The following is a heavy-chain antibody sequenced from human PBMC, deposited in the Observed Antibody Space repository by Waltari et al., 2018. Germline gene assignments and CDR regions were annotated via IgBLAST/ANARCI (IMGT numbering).Heavy chain of an antibody. CDR3: ARDGAVAGGFSWRY. D-gene: IGHD6-19*01. Sequence: QVQLVQSGAEVKKPGASVKVSCKASGYTFTGYYMHWVRQAPGQGLEGMGRINPNSGGTNYAQTFQGRVTMTRDTSISTAYMELSRLRSDDTAVYYCARDGAVAGGFSWRYWGQGTLVTVSS. CDR2: INPNSGGT. J-gene: IGHJ4*02. CDR1: GYTFTGYY. V-gene: IGHV1-2*06.